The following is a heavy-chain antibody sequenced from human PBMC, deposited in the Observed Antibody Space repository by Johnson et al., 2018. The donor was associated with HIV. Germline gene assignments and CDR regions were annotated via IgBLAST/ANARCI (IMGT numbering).Heavy chain of an antibody. Sequence: VQLVESWGGVIRPGGSLRLSCAASGFTVSSDYMRWVRQAPGQGLEWVSVIYSGGSTYYADSVKGRFTISRDNSKNTLYLQMNSLRAEDTAVYYCATSHGSHGAFDIWGQGTMVTVSS. J-gene: IGHJ3*02. V-gene: IGHV3-53*01. CDR1: GFTVSSDY. D-gene: IGHD1-26*01. CDR2: IYSGGST. CDR3: ATSHGSHGAFDI.